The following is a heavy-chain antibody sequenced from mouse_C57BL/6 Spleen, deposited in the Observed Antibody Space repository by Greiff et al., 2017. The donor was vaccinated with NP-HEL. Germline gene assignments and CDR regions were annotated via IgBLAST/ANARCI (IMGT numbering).Heavy chain of an antibody. V-gene: IGHV1-4*01. CDR1: GYTFTSYT. CDR3: ARSVTTVVATNYFDY. Sequence: QVQLQQSGAELARPGASVKMSCKASGYTFTSYTMHWVKQRPGPGLEWIGYINPSSGYTKYNQKFKDKATLTADKSSSTAYMQLSRLTSDDAAVYYCARSVTTVVATNYFDYWGQGTTLTVSS. D-gene: IGHD1-1*01. J-gene: IGHJ2*01. CDR2: INPSSGYT.